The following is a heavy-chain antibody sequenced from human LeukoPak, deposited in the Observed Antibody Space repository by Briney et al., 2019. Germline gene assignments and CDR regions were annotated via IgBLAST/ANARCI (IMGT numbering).Heavy chain of an antibody. D-gene: IGHD4-17*01. CDR3: AKANCGDTHFDS. Sequence: GGSLRLSCAASGFTFSNFAMDWVRQAPGKGLEWLAIISYDGSIKYYADSVGGRFNISRDNSKKTLYLQINSLRTEDTAVYYCAKANCGDTHFDSWGQGTLVTVSS. CDR2: ISYDGSIK. J-gene: IGHJ4*02. CDR1: GFTFSNFA. V-gene: IGHV3-30*18.